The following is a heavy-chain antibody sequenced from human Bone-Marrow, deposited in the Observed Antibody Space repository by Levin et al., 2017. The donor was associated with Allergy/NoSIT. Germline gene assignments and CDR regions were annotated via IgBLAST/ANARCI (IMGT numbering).Heavy chain of an antibody. D-gene: IGHD3-22*01. CDR1: GFTFSDYY. V-gene: IGHV3-11*01. CDR3: AKGMYYYGSSGYYCPDY. Sequence: GGSLRLSCAASGFTFSDYYMSWIRQAPGKGLEWVSYISSRGSTIYYADSVKGRFTISRDNAKNSLYLQMNSLRAEDTAVYYCAKGMYYYGSSGYYCPDYWGQGTLVTVSS. J-gene: IGHJ4*02. CDR2: ISSRGSTI.